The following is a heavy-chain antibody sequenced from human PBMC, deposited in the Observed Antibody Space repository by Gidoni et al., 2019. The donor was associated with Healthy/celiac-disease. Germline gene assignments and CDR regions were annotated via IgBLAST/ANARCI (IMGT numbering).Heavy chain of an antibody. CDR3: ARVFFTQGIFGVVIIPRRGNYFDY. V-gene: IGHV1-18*01. CDR1: GYTFTSYG. Sequence: QVQLVQSGAEVKKPGASVKVSCKASGYTFTSYGISWVRQAPGQGLEWMGWISAYNGNTNYAQKLQGRVTMTTDTSTSTTYRELRSLRSDDTAVYYCARVFFTQGIFGVVIIPRRGNYFDYWGQGTLVTVSS. D-gene: IGHD3-3*01. CDR2: ISAYNGNT. J-gene: IGHJ4*02.